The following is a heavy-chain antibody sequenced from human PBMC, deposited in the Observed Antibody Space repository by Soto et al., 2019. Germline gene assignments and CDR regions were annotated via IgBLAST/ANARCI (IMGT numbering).Heavy chain of an antibody. J-gene: IGHJ5*02. V-gene: IGHV4-31*03. CDR3: AREEGGGYDHRWFDP. CDR2: IYYSGTT. D-gene: IGHD5-12*01. CDR1: GGSINSGGYY. Sequence: SETLSLSYTVSGGSINSGGYYWSWIRQHPGKGLEWIGYIYYSGTTYYNPSLKSRVTISVDTSKNQFSLKLSSVTAADTAVYYCAREEGGGYDHRWFDPWGQGTLVTVSS.